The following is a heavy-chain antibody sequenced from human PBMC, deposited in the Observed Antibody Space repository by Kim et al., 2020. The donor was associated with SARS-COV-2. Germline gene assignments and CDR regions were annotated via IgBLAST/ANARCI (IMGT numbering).Heavy chain of an antibody. CDR2: IYYSGST. D-gene: IGHD3-22*01. CDR3: ARVAYDISGDWVHYFDY. V-gene: IGHV4-61*01. Sequence: SETLSLTCTVSGGSVRSGSYYWSWIRQPPGKGLEWIGYIYYSGSTNYNPSLKSRVTISVDTSKSQFSLKLTSVTTADTAVYYCARVAYDISGDWVHYFDYWGQGTLVTVSS. CDR1: GGSVRSGSYY. J-gene: IGHJ4*02.